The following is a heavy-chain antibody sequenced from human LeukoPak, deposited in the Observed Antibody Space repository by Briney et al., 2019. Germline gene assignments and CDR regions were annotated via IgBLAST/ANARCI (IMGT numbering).Heavy chain of an antibody. CDR2: ISSSGRTT. CDR1: GFSFSSYE. CDR3: ARGMAYSGYDPFDY. J-gene: IGHJ4*02. V-gene: IGHV3-48*03. Sequence: PGGSLRLSCAASGFSFSSYEMNWVRQAPGKGLDWVSYISSSGRTTYYADSVKGRFTISRDNAKNSLYLQMNSLRAEDTAVYYCARGMAYSGYDPFDYWGQGTLVTVSS. D-gene: IGHD5-12*01.